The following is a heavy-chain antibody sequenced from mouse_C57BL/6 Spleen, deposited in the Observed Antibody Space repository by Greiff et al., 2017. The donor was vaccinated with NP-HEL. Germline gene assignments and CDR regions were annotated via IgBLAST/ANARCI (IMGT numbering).Heavy chain of an antibody. CDR1: GYTFTSYW. D-gene: IGHD1-1*01. CDR2: IDPSDSYT. Sequence: QVQLQQSGAELVMPGASVKLSCKASGYTFTSYWMHWVKQRPGQGLEWIGEIDPSDSYTNYNQKFKGKSTLTVDKSSSTAYMQLSSLTSEDSAVYYCARRYYGSSGLDYWGQGTTLTVSS. V-gene: IGHV1-69*01. CDR3: ARRYYGSSGLDY. J-gene: IGHJ2*01.